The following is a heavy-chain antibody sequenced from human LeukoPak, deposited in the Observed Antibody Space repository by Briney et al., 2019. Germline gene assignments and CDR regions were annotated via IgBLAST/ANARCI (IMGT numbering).Heavy chain of an antibody. D-gene: IGHD2-15*01. J-gene: IGHJ4*02. Sequence: QAGGSLRLSCAASGFTFSNAWMSWVRQAPGKGLEWVSAISGSGGSTYYADSVKGRFTISRDNSKNTLYLQMNSLRAEDTAVYYCAKGMSSYDYWGQGTLVTVSS. CDR2: ISGSGGST. CDR3: AKGMSSYDY. CDR1: GFTFSNAW. V-gene: IGHV3-23*01.